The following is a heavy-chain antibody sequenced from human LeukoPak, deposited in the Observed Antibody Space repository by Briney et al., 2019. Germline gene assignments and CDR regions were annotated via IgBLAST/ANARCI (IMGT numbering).Heavy chain of an antibody. V-gene: IGHV4-4*07. Sequence: SETLSLTCTVSGGSIAYYYWTWSRQPAGKGLEWIGRIYNDGKTNYDPSLKSRVTISLDTAKRQFSLRLTSVTAADTAVYYCVRDRRETYFDYWGQGILVTVSS. CDR1: GGSIAYYY. CDR2: IYNDGKT. CDR3: VRDRRETYFDY. J-gene: IGHJ4*02.